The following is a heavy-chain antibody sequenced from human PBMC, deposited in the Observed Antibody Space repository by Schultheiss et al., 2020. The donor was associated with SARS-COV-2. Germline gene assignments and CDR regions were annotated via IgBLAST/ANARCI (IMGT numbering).Heavy chain of an antibody. V-gene: IGHV4-31*01. Sequence: SQTLSLTCAVSGGSISSSNWWSWVRQHPGKGLEWIGYIYYSGSTYYNPSLKSLVTISVDTSKNQFSLKLSSVTAADTAVYYCARARPAPYNWNHMGGAAIDYWGQGTLVTVSS. D-gene: IGHD1-20*01. CDR1: GGSISSSNW. CDR2: IYYSGST. CDR3: ARARPAPYNWNHMGGAAIDY. J-gene: IGHJ4*02.